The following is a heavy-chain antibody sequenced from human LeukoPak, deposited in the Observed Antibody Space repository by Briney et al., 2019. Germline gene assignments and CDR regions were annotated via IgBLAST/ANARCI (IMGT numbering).Heavy chain of an antibody. Sequence: SVKVSCKASGGTFSSYAISWVRQAPGQGLEWMGRIVPILGIANYAQKFQGRVTITADKSTSTAYMELSSLRSEDTAVYYCARAVGPGAFDIWGQGTMVTVSS. CDR2: IVPILGIA. CDR3: ARAVGPGAFDI. D-gene: IGHD1-26*01. V-gene: IGHV1-69*04. J-gene: IGHJ3*02. CDR1: GGTFSSYA.